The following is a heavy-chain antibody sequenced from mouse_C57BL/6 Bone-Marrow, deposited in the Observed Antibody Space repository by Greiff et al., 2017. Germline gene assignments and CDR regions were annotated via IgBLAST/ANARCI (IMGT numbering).Heavy chain of an antibody. Sequence: QVQLQESGPELVKPGASVKISCKASGYAFSSSWMNWVKQRPGKGLEWIGRIYPGDGDTNYNGKFKGKATLTADKSSSTAYMQLSSLTSEDSAVYFCAPGAYGSYWGQGTTLTVSS. V-gene: IGHV1-82*01. D-gene: IGHD1-1*01. CDR2: IYPGDGDT. J-gene: IGHJ2*01. CDR1: GYAFSSSW. CDR3: APGAYGSY.